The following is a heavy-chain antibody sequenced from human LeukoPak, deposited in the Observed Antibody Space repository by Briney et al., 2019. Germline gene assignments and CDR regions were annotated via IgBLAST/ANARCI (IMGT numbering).Heavy chain of an antibody. CDR2: ISSSGSYI. Sequence: PGGSLRLSCAASGVTLSTYGLSWVRQAPGKGLEWVSSISSSGSYIYYADSVKGRFTISRDNSKNTLYLQMNSLRVEDTAVYYCAKVLVRGVIGADDAFDIWGQGTMVTVSS. CDR3: AKVLVRGVIGADDAFDI. V-gene: IGHV3-23*01. D-gene: IGHD3-10*01. CDR1: GVTLSTYG. J-gene: IGHJ3*02.